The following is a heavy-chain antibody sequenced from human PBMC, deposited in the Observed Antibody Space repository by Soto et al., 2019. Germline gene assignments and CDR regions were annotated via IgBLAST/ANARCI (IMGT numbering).Heavy chain of an antibody. Sequence: SETLPLTGDVSGDSGSSPSAAWIWIRRSSSRGREGLGRTYYRSKWYNEYAASVKSRIIINSDTSKNQFSLQLKSVTPEDTAVYYCARDPNFKTAAGPDWFDPWGQGILVT. CDR3: ARDPNFKTAAGPDWFDP. CDR1: GDSGSSPSAA. J-gene: IGHJ5*02. CDR2: TYYRSKWYN. V-gene: IGHV6-1*01. D-gene: IGHD6-13*01.